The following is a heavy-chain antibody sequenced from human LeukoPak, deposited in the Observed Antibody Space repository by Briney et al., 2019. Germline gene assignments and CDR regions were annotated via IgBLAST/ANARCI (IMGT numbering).Heavy chain of an antibody. J-gene: IGHJ4*02. D-gene: IGHD3-22*01. CDR3: ARGGHTYYYNSSGYQVEY. CDR2: INPNSGGT. Sequence: ASVKVSCKASGYTFTGYYMHWVRQAPGQGLEWMGWINPNSGGTNYAQKFQGRVTMTRDTSISTAYMKLSRLRSDDTAVYYCARGGHTYYYNSSGYQVEYWGQGTLVTVSS. V-gene: IGHV1-2*02. CDR1: GYTFTGYY.